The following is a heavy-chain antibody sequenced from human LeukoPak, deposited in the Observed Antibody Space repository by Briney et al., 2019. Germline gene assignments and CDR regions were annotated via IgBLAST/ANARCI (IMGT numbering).Heavy chain of an antibody. J-gene: IGHJ6*03. Sequence: GASVKVSCKASGGTFSSYAISWVRQAPGQGLEWMGGIIPIFGTANCAQKFQGRVTITADESTSTAYMELSSLRSEDTAVYYCAGLRYFDWHYYYYYYMDVWGKGTTVTVSS. D-gene: IGHD3-9*01. CDR1: GGTFSSYA. CDR2: IIPIFGTA. V-gene: IGHV1-69*13. CDR3: AGLRYFDWHYYYYYYMDV.